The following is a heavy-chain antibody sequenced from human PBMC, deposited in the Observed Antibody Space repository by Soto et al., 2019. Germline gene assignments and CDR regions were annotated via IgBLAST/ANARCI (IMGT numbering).Heavy chain of an antibody. D-gene: IGHD3-16*01. Sequence: SVKVSCKASGFTFTSSAVQWVRQARGQRLEWIGWIVVGSGNTNCAQKFQERVTITRDMSTSTAYMELSSLRSEDTAVYYCAAFRGSLGMDVWGQGTTVTVSS. CDR3: AAFRGSLGMDV. CDR1: GFTFTSSA. J-gene: IGHJ6*02. V-gene: IGHV1-58*01. CDR2: IVVGSGNT.